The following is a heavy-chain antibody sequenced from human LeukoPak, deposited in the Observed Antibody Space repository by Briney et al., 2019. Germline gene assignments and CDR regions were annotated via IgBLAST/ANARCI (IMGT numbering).Heavy chain of an antibody. Sequence: PSETLSLTCTVSGGSISSGSYYWSWIRQPAGKGLEWIGRIYISGSTNYNPSLKSRVTISVDTSKNQFSLKLSSVTAADTAVYYCARGGSSGSDRDHAFDIWGQGTMVTVSS. J-gene: IGHJ3*02. CDR2: IYISGST. V-gene: IGHV4-61*02. CDR3: ARGGSSGSDRDHAFDI. CDR1: GGSISSGSYY. D-gene: IGHD3-22*01.